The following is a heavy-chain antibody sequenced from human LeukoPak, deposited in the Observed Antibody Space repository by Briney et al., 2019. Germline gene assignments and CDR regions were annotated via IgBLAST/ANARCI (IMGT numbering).Heavy chain of an antibody. V-gene: IGHV1-2*04. CDR1: GYTFTSYY. J-gene: IGHJ5*02. CDR3: ARVTTNYDFWSGYHNWFDP. D-gene: IGHD3-3*01. CDR2: INPNSGGT. Sequence: GASVKVSCKASGYTFTSYYMHWVRQAPGQGLEWMGWINPNSGGTNYAQKFQGWVTMTRDTSISTAYMELSRLRSDDTAVYYCARVTTNYDFWSGYHNWFDPWGQGTLVTVSS.